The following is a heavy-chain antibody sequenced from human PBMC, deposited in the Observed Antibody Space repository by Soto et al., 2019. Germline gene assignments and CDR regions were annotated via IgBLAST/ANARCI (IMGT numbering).Heavy chain of an antibody. CDR1: GYSFTNND. J-gene: IGHJ5*02. D-gene: IGHD3-16*01. CDR2: MNPGSGDT. Sequence: ASVKVSCKASGYSFTNNDVGWVRQATGQGLEWMGWMNPGSGDTGYAQKFQGRVTMTRDISIATAYMELSSLRSDDTAIYYCARMETFGSLNWFDPWGQGTLVTVSS. V-gene: IGHV1-8*01. CDR3: ARMETFGSLNWFDP.